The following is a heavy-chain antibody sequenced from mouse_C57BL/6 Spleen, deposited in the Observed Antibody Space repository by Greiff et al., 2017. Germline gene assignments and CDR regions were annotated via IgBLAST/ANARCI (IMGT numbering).Heavy chain of an antibody. V-gene: IGHV1-74*01. Sequence: QVQLQQPGAELVKPGASVKVSCKASGYTFTSYWMHWVKQRPGQGLEWIGRIHPSDSDTNYNQKFKGKATLTVDKSSSTAYIQLRCLTSGDSAVYYCSIRGDHDVNYFDYFGPGTPLTVSS. CDR1: GYTFTSYW. CDR3: SIRGDHDVNYFDY. CDR2: IHPSDSDT. J-gene: IGHJ2*01. D-gene: IGHD2-4*01.